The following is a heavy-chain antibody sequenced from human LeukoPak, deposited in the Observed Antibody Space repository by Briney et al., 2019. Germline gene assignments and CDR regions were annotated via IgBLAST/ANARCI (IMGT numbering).Heavy chain of an antibody. J-gene: IGHJ6*02. V-gene: IGHV4-59*02. CDR1: GGSVSSYY. CDR2: IYYSGST. D-gene: IGHD1-7*01. Sequence: SETLSLTCTVSGGSVSSYYWSWIRQPPGKGLEWIGYIYYSGSTNYNPSLKSRVTISVDTSKNQFSLKLSPVTAADTAVYHCARGNWNYGSSMDVWGQGTTVTVSS. CDR3: ARGNWNYGSSMDV.